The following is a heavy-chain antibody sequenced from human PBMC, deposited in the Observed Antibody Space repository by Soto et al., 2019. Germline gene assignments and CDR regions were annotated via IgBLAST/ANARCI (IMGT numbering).Heavy chain of an antibody. V-gene: IGHV6-1*01. CDR1: GDSVSSNSAA. CDR3: ARVSGSGFTIDY. J-gene: IGHJ4*02. CDR2: TYYRSKWYN. Sequence: SQTLTLTCGIFGDSVSSNSAAGNWIRKSPSRGLEWLGRTYYRSKWYNDYAVSVKSRITINPDTSKNQFSLQLNSVTPEDTAVYYCARVSGSGFTIDYWGQGTLVTVSS. D-gene: IGHD6-19*01.